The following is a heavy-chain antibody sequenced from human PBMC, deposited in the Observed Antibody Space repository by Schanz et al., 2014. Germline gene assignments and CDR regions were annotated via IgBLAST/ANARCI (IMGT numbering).Heavy chain of an antibody. J-gene: IGHJ4*02. CDR1: GYTFNNHG. CDR2: INPSSGTA. V-gene: IGHV1-46*02. Sequence: QVQLVQSGAEVKKPGVSATVSCKASGYTFNNHGISWVRQAPGQGLEWMGKINPSSGTARIAQNLHGRLTVTRDTSTSTVNMELSSLRSEDTACYCCARGGFFDSTSCDSWGQGTLVTVAS. CDR3: ARGGFFDSTSCDS. D-gene: IGHD2-2*01.